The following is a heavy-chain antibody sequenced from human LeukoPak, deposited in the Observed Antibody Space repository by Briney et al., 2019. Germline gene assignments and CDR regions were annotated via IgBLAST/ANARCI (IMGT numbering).Heavy chain of an antibody. CDR3: ARHGHQNIVVVTATGNWFDP. D-gene: IGHD2-21*02. V-gene: IGHV4-34*01. CDR1: GGPFSGYY. CDR2: INHSGST. Sequence: PSETLSLTCAVYGGPFSGYYWSWIRQPPGKGLEWIGEINHSGSTNYNPSLKSRVTISVDTSKNQFSLKLSSVTAADTAVYYCARHGHQNIVVVTATGNWFDPWGQGTLVTVSS. J-gene: IGHJ5*02.